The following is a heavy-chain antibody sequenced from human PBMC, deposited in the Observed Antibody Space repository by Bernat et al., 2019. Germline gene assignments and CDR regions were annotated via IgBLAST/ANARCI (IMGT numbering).Heavy chain of an antibody. CDR1: GFTFSSYG. J-gene: IGHJ4*02. CDR2: ISYDGSNK. V-gene: IGHV3-30*03. CDR3: ASSGWYDY. D-gene: IGHD6-19*01. Sequence: QVQLVESGGGVVQPGRSLRLSCAASGFTFSSYGMHWVRQAPGKGLEWVAVISYDGSNKYYADSVKGRFTISRDNSKNTLYLQMNSLRAEDTAVYYCASSGWYDYWGQGTLDTVSS.